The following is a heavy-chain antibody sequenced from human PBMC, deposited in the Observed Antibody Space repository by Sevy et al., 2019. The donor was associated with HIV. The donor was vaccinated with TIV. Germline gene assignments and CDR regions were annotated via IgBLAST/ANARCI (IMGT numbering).Heavy chain of an antibody. J-gene: IGHJ6*03. CDR2: IRNRPNSYTT. V-gene: IGHV3-72*01. CDR3: VRGPNCGVGGCQQISPYCLDV. Sequence: GGSLRLSCAASGFTFSDHYVDWVRQAPGKGLEWVGRIRNRPNSYTTEYAGSVKGRCTISRDDSRISGYLQMNSLKTQDSAVNYCVRGPNCGVGGCQQISPYCLDVWGKGATVTVSS. D-gene: IGHD2-15*01. CDR1: GFTFSDHY.